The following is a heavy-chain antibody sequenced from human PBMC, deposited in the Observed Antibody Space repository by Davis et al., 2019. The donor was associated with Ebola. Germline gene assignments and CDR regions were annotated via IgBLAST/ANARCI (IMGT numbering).Heavy chain of an antibody. V-gene: IGHV1-2*02. Sequence: ALVKVSCKASGGTFSSYAISWVRQAPGQGLEWMGWINPNSGGTNYAQKFQGRVTMTRDTSISTAYMELSRLRSDDTAVYYCARGGAFTEQFYDYWGQGTLVTVSS. J-gene: IGHJ4*02. CDR3: ARGGAFTEQFYDY. CDR1: GGTFSSYA. CDR2: INPNSGGT. D-gene: IGHD3-10*01.